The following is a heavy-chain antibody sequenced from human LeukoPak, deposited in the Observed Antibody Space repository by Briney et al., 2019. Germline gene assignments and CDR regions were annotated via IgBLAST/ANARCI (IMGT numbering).Heavy chain of an antibody. J-gene: IGHJ4*02. Sequence: SETLSLTCTVSGGSISSSSFSWVWIPQPPGKGLQWIGNINYSGSSYSNPSLKSRVTISVDTSRNIFSLKMHSGTAADTAVYYCAAMSSRFEYYFDYWGQGTLVPVSS. V-gene: IGHV4-39*01. CDR1: GGSISSSSFS. CDR3: AAMSSRFEYYFDY. D-gene: IGHD5/OR15-5a*01. CDR2: INYSGSS.